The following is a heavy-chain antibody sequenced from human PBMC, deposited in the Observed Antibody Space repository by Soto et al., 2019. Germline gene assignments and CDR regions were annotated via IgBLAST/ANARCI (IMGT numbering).Heavy chain of an antibody. CDR3: ARDRYCSGGSCYSAFDY. V-gene: IGHV1-18*01. CDR1: GYTFTSYG. CDR2: ISAYNGNT. J-gene: IGHJ4*02. D-gene: IGHD2-15*01. Sequence: ASVKVSCKASGYTFTSYGISWVRQAPGQGLEWMGWISAYNGNTNYAQKLQGRVTMTTDTSTSTAYMELRSLRSDDTAVYYCARDRYCSGGSCYSAFDYWCQGTLVTVSS.